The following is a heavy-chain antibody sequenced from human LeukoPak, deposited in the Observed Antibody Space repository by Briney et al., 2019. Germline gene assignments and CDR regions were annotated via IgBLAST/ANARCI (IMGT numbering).Heavy chain of an antibody. CDR1: GGSISSGDYP. CDR2: IFHTGHT. CDR3: ARGFYGSGSQFDY. J-gene: IGHJ4*02. V-gene: IGHV4-30-2*01. Sequence: SDTLSLTCALSGGSISSGDYPWSWIRQPPGKGLEWIGYIFHTGHTSNNPSLKSRVTISVDMSKNQLSLKLSSVTAADTAVYYCARGFYGSGSQFDYWGQGTLVTVSS. D-gene: IGHD3-10*01.